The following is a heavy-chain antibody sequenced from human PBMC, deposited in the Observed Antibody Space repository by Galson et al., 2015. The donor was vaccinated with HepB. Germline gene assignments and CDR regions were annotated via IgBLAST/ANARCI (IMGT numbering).Heavy chain of an antibody. J-gene: IGHJ4*02. Sequence: SETLSLTCTVSGGSISSYYWSWIRQPPGKGLEWLGYIYYSGSTNYNPSLKSRVTISVDTSKNQFSLKLSSVTAADTAVYYCARHGLRERYCSSTSCYMVVNYFDYWGQGTLVTVSS. CDR1: GGSISSYY. V-gene: IGHV4-59*08. CDR2: IYYSGST. D-gene: IGHD2-2*02. CDR3: ARHGLRERYCSSTSCYMVVNYFDY.